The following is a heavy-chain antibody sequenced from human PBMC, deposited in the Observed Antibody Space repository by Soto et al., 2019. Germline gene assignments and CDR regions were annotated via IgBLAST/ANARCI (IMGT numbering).Heavy chain of an antibody. Sequence: QVQLVESGGGVVQPGRSLRLSCAASGFTFSSYAMHWVRQAPGKGLEWVAVISYDGSNKYYADSVKGRFTISRDNSKNTLYLQMNSLRAEDTAVYYCARDRAYYDFWSGYYGKDYYYYGMDVWGQGTTVTVSS. CDR2: ISYDGSNK. J-gene: IGHJ6*02. CDR1: GFTFSSYA. CDR3: ARDRAYYDFWSGYYGKDYYYYGMDV. V-gene: IGHV3-30-3*01. D-gene: IGHD3-3*01.